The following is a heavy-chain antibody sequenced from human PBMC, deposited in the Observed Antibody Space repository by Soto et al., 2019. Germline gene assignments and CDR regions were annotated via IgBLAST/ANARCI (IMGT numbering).Heavy chain of an antibody. V-gene: IGHV3-48*03. Sequence: PGGSLRLSCAASGFTFSSYEMNWVRQAPGKGLEWVSYISSSGSTIYYADSVKGRFTISRDNAKNSLYLQMNSLRAEDTAVYYCARDGGYSYGYPLDYWGQGTLVTSPQ. CDR3: ARDGGYSYGYPLDY. CDR1: GFTFSSYE. CDR2: ISSSGSTI. D-gene: IGHD5-18*01. J-gene: IGHJ4*02.